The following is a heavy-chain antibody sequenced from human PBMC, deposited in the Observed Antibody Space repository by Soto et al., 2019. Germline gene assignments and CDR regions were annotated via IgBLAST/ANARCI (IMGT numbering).Heavy chain of an antibody. V-gene: IGHV2-5*02. CDR1: GFSLSTSGVG. CDR3: AHWQWAVLDY. CDR2: IYWDDDE. Sequence: QITLKESGPTLVKPTQTLTLTCTFSGFSLSTSGVGVGWIRQPPGKALEWLALIYWDDDERYSPSLKSRLTITKDTSKNQVVLTTTNMDPVDTATYYCAHWQWAVLDYWGQGTLVTVSS. J-gene: IGHJ4*02. D-gene: IGHD6-19*01.